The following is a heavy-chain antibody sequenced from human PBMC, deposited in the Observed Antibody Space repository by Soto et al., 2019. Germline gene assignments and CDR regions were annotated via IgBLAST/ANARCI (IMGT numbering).Heavy chain of an antibody. CDR1: GYTFSMSG. CDR2: ISGYNGNT. Sequence: ASVKVSCKSSGYTFSMSGISWVRQAPGQGLEWMGWISGYNGNTNYEQKFQGRVTITTDTSANTAYMELSSLRSEDTAVYYCARDRQQLNWFDPWGQGTLVTVSS. J-gene: IGHJ5*02. D-gene: IGHD6-13*01. CDR3: ARDRQQLNWFDP. V-gene: IGHV1-18*01.